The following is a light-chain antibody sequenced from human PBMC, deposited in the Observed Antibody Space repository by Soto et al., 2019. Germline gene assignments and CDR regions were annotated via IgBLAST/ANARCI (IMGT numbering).Light chain of an antibody. CDR3: QHYDSSPHT. CDR1: QSVSNNY. V-gene: IGKV3-20*01. J-gene: IGKJ1*01. CDR2: GAS. Sequence: ESVLTQSLGTLSLSPGERATLSCRASQSVSNNYLAWYQPTPGQAPRLLIYGASTRAAGMYDKISGSRCVTNDTFPSNSLEPAFSTNYCCQHYDSSPHTFGHGTKVDIK.